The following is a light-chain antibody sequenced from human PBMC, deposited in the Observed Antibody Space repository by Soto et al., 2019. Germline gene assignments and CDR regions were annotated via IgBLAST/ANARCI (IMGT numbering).Light chain of an antibody. CDR3: QQYYSTPWT. Sequence: DIVMTQSPDSLAVSLGERATINCKSSQSVLYNSDNKKYLAWYQQRPGQPPKLLVYWASTRESGVPDRFSGSVSGTDSALTISSLQAEDVAVYYCQQYYSTPWTFGQGTKVEIK. CDR2: WAS. V-gene: IGKV4-1*01. CDR1: QSVLYNSDNKKY. J-gene: IGKJ1*01.